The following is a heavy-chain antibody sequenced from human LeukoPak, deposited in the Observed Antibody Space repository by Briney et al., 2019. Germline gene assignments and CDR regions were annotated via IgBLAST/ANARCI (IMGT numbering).Heavy chain of an antibody. V-gene: IGHV3-30*18. J-gene: IGHJ6*02. CDR2: ISYDGSNK. Sequence: PGGSLRLSCAASGFTFSSYGMHWVRQAPGKGLEWVAVISYDGSNKYYADSVKGRFTISRDNSKNALYLQMNSLRAEDTAVYYCAKFLGQWLVLGTNDYYYYGMDVWGQGTTVTVSS. D-gene: IGHD6-19*01. CDR1: GFTFSSYG. CDR3: AKFLGQWLVLGTNDYYYYGMDV.